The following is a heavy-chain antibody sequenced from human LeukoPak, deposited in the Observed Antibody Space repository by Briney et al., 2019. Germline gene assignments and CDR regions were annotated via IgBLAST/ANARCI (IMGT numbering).Heavy chain of an antibody. CDR3: AGDSVALEDTGDMDV. CDR2: ISYDGSNK. CDR1: GFTFSSYA. V-gene: IGHV3-30*04. Sequence: GGSLRLSCAASGFTFSSYAMHWVRQAPGKGLEWVAVISYDGSNKYYADSVKGRFTISRDNSKNTLYLQMNSLRAEDTAVYYCAGDSVALEDTGDMDVWGKGTTVTVSS. J-gene: IGHJ6*03. D-gene: IGHD2-15*01.